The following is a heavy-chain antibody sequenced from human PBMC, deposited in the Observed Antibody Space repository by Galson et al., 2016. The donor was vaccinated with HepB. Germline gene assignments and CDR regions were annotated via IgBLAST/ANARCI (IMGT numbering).Heavy chain of an antibody. J-gene: IGHJ4*02. CDR1: GFTFDDYA. CDR3: ARDPYQWLSKYYFDY. V-gene: IGHV3-9*01. D-gene: IGHD6-19*01. Sequence: SLRLSCAASGFTFDDYAMHWVRHSPGKGLEWVAGINWNSGTVFYADSVKGRFTFSRDNNRNSIYLQMDNLSVEDTAFYFCARDPYQWLSKYYFDYWGQGALVTVSS. CDR2: INWNSGTV.